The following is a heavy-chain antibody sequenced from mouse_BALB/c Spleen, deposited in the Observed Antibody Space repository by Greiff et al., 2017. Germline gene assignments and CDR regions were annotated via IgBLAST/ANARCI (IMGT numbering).Heavy chain of an antibody. CDR1: GFSLTSYG. CDR3: ARKPLRQGYFDV. J-gene: IGHJ1*01. CDR2: IWSGGST. Sequence: VQGVESGPGLVQPSQSLSITCTVSGFSLTSYGVHWVRQSPGKGLEWLGVIWSGGSTDYNAAFISRLSISKDNSKSQVFFKMNSLQANDTAIYYCARKPLRQGYFDVWGAGTTVTVSS. D-gene: IGHD1-2*01. V-gene: IGHV2-2*02.